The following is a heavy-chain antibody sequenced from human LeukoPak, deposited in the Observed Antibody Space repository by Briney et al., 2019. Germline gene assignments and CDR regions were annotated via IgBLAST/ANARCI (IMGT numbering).Heavy chain of an antibody. V-gene: IGHV4-59*11. D-gene: IGHD6-13*01. CDR3: ARDSSSWLNWFDP. CDR1: GGSISSHY. Sequence: SETLSLTCTVSGGSISSHYGSWIRQPPGKGLEWIGYIYYSGSTNYNPSLKSRVTISVDTSKNQFSLKLSSVTAADTAVYYCARDSSSWLNWFDPWGQGTLVTVSS. J-gene: IGHJ5*02. CDR2: IYYSGST.